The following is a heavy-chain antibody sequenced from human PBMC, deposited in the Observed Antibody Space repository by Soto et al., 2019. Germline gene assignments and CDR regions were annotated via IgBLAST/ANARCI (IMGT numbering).Heavy chain of an antibody. CDR1: GGSISSGGYH. D-gene: IGHD1-26*01. Sequence: SETLSLTCTVSGGSISSGGYHWSWIRPHPGKGLVWIGYIYCSGSTYYNPSLKSRVTISVDTSKNQFSLKLSSVTAAYTAVYYCARFGRRKLLFDYWGQGTLVTVSS. CDR3: ARFGRRKLLFDY. CDR2: IYCSGST. J-gene: IGHJ4*02. V-gene: IGHV4-31*03.